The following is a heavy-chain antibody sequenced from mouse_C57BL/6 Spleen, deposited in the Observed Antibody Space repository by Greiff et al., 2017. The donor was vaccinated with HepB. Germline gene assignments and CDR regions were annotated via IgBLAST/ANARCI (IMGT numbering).Heavy chain of an antibody. CDR2: IWSDGST. CDR3: ARHNYGSRTDYAMDY. Sequence: VMLVESGPGLVAPSQSLSITCTVSGFSLTSYGVHWVRQPPGKGLEWLVVIWSDGSTTYNSALKSRLSISKDNSKSQVFLKMNSLQTDDTAMYYCARHNYGSRTDYAMDYWGQGTSVTVSS. J-gene: IGHJ4*01. CDR1: GFSLTSYG. D-gene: IGHD1-1*01. V-gene: IGHV2-6-1*01.